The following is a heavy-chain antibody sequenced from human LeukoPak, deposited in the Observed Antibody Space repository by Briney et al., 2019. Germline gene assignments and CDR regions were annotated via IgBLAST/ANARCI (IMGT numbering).Heavy chain of an antibody. CDR2: IYWDDDK. Sequence: SGPTLVKSTQTLTLTCSFSGFSLTTTGVGVGWIRQPPGKALEWLALIYWDDDKRYSPSLKSRLTITKDTSRYQVVLTMTNMDPVDTATYYCAHFYYSSVPILGRIYFDYWGQGTLVTVSS. CDR1: GFSLTTTGVG. J-gene: IGHJ4*02. CDR3: AHFYYSSVPILGRIYFDY. D-gene: IGHD3-10*01. V-gene: IGHV2-5*02.